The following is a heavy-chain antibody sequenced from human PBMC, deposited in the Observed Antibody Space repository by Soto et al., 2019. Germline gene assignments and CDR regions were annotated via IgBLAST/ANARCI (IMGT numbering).Heavy chain of an antibody. CDR1: GFTFSSYW. CDR3: STTFNYDYIWGSTPSDWGDSFDY. CDR2: IKQDGSEK. D-gene: IGHD3-16*01. J-gene: IGHJ4*02. Sequence: EVRLVESGGGLVQPGGSLRLSCAASGFTFSSYWMSWVRQAPGKGLEWVANIKQDGSEKYYVDSVKGRFTISRDNAKNSLYLQMNSLRAEDTAVYYCSTTFNYDYIWGSTPSDWGDSFDYWGQGTLVTVSS. V-gene: IGHV3-7*01.